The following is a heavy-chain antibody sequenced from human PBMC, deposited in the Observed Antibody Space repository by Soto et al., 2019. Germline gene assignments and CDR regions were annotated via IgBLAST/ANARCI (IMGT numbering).Heavy chain of an antibody. Sequence: ASVKVSCKASGYTFSSYYMQWVRQAPGRGLEWMGIINPSGGSTTYAQKFQGRVTMTRDTSTSTVYMELSSLRSEDTAVYYCARAQPNSSSWKIAFDIWGQGTMVTV. CDR2: INPSGGST. D-gene: IGHD6-13*01. CDR3: ARAQPNSSSWKIAFDI. V-gene: IGHV1-46*01. CDR1: GYTFSSYY. J-gene: IGHJ3*02.